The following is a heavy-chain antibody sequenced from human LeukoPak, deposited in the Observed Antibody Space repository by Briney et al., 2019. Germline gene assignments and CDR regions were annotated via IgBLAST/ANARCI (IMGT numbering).Heavy chain of an antibody. D-gene: IGHD2-21*01. V-gene: IGHV3-74*01. CDR1: GFSVNNAW. CDR3: ARDSSVFQFDY. CDR2: INSDGSST. J-gene: IGHJ4*02. Sequence: GGSLRLSCVASGFSVNNAWMHWVRQAPGKGLVWVSRINSDGSSTSYADSVKGRFTISRDNAKNTLYLQMNSLRAEDTAVYYCARDSSVFQFDYWGQGTLVTVSS.